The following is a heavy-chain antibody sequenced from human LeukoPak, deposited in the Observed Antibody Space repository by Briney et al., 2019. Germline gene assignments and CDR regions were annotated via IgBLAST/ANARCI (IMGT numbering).Heavy chain of an antibody. J-gene: IGHJ3*02. V-gene: IGHV4-61*05. CDR3: ARLMVRGVSYDAFDI. CDR2: IYYSGST. CDR1: GGSISSGSYY. D-gene: IGHD3-10*01. Sequence: SQTLSLTCTVSGGSISSGSYYWGWLRQPPGKGLEWIGYIYYSGSTNYNPSLKSRVTISVDTSKNQSSLKLSSVTAADTAAYYCARLMVRGVSYDAFDIWGQGTMVTVSS.